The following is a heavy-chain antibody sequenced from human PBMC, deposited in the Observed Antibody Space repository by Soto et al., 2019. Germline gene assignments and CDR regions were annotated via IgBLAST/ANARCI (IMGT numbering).Heavy chain of an antibody. Sequence: QVQLQESGPGLVEPSQTLSLTCTVSGGSISSGDYFWSWIRQSPGKGLEWIGHIYNSGSTYNNPSRQXRXTXSXXPSKNKFSRKLSSVPASDTAVYYWARGPSGDTVAYWGQGILVTVSS. CDR2: IYNSGST. J-gene: IGHJ4*02. V-gene: IGHV4-30-4*01. CDR1: GGSISSGDYF. CDR3: ARGPSGDTVAY. D-gene: IGHD1-26*01.